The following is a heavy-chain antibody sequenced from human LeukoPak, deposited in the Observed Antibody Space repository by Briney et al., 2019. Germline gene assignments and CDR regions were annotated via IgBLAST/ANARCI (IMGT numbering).Heavy chain of an antibody. CDR2: LSGSGITT. J-gene: IGHJ4*01. CDR3: AKGIYSSGWTYFDY. D-gene: IGHD6-19*01. CDR1: EFTFINLP. V-gene: IGHV3-23*01. Sequence: PGGPLDPSGPAPEFTFINLPRSWVPQAQGKGLEWAQPLSGSGITTYYADSVKGRFTISRDNSKNTLYLQMNSLRAEDTAVYYCAKGIYSSGWTYFDYWGHGTLVTVSS.